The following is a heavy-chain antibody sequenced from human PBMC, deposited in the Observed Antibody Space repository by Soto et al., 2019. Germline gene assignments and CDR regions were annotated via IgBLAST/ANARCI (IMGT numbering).Heavy chain of an antibody. V-gene: IGHV3-30*18. CDR3: AKGGTIAIPADD. CDR1: GFTFSSHW. CDR2: ISYDGSNK. Sequence: PGGSLRLSCSASGFTFSSHWMHWVRQAPGKGLVWVAVISYDGSNKYYADSVKGRFTISRDNSKNTLYLQMSSLRAGDTGVYYCAKGGTIAIPADDWGQGTLVTVSS. D-gene: IGHD6-13*01. J-gene: IGHJ4*02.